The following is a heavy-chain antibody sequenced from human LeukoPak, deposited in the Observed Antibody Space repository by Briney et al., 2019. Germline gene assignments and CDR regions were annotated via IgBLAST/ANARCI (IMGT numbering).Heavy chain of an antibody. D-gene: IGHD6-19*01. J-gene: IGHJ6*02. CDR2: ISYDGSNK. CDR3: ARAEASDAVCMDV. V-gene: IGHV3-30*03. Sequence: GGSLRLSCAASGFTFSSYGMHWVRQAPGKGLEWVAVISYDGSNKYYADSVKGRFTIPRDNSKDTLYLQMNSLRPDDTAVYYCARAEASDAVCMDVWGQGTTVTVSS. CDR1: GFTFSSYG.